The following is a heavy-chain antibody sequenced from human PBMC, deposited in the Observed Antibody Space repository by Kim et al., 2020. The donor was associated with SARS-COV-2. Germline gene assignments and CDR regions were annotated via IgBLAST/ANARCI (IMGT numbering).Heavy chain of an antibody. V-gene: IGHV3-13*04. CDR3: ARAVSGSYFPAYYYYGMDG. Sequence: GGSLRLSCAASGFTFSSYDMHWVRQATGKGLEWVSAIGTAGDTYYPGSVKGRVTISRENAKNSLYLQMNSLRAGDTAVYYCARAVSGSYFPAYYYYGMDGWGRGTTVTVSS. J-gene: IGHJ6*02. CDR1: GFTFSSYD. CDR2: IGTAGDT. D-gene: IGHD1-26*01.